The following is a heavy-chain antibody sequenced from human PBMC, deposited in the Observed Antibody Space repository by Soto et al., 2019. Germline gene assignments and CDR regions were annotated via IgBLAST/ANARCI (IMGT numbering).Heavy chain of an antibody. CDR2: ISASGGST. V-gene: IGHV3-23*01. Sequence: EVQLLESGGGLVKPGGSLSLSCEASGLTFSPYAMSWVRQARGRGLEWVSVISASGGSTFYADSVKGRFTVSRDNSRNTLYLQVISLRVEDTAVYYCAKDLRTSTNYNYGMDVWGQGTTVTVSS. CDR1: GLTFSPYA. J-gene: IGHJ6*02. CDR3: AKDLRTSTNYNYGMDV.